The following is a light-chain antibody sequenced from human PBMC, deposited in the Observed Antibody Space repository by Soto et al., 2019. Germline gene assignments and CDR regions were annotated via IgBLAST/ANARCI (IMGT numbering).Light chain of an antibody. CDR3: QQYNNWLREALT. CDR2: GAS. CDR1: QSVSSN. V-gene: IGKV3-15*01. J-gene: IGKJ4*01. Sequence: EIVLTQSPATLSVSPGERATLSCRASQSVSSNLAWYQQKPGQAPRLLIYGASTRATGIPARFSGSGSGTEFTLTISSLQSEDFAVYYCQQYNNWLREALTFGGGTKVDIK.